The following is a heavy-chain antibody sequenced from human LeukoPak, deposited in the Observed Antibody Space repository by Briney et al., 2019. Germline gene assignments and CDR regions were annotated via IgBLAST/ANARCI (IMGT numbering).Heavy chain of an antibody. D-gene: IGHD3-22*01. J-gene: IGHJ6*02. CDR1: GYTFTGYY. CDR3: ARDPGFDYDSSGPDYYYYGMDV. Sequence: GASVKVSCKASGYTFTGYYMHWVRQAPGQGLEWMGWINPNSGGTNCAQKFQGRVTMTRDTSISTAYMELSRLRSDDTAVYYCARDPGFDYDSSGPDYYYYGMDVWGQGTTVTVSS. CDR2: INPNSGGT. V-gene: IGHV1-2*02.